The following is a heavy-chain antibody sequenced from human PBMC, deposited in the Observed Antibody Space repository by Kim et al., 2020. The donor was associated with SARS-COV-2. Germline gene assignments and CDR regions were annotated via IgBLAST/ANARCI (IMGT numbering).Heavy chain of an antibody. J-gene: IGHJ6*02. CDR2: INHTGCT. CDR3: TRGYCSSTSCYAPDYYGMDV. V-gene: IGHV4-34*01. D-gene: IGHD2-2*01. Sequence: SETLSLTCAVYGGSFSGYYWSWIRQPPGKGLEWIGEINHTGCTNYNPSFKSRVTISVDTSKNQFSLKLRSVTAADTAVYYCTRGYCSSTSCYAPDYYGMDVWGQGTTVTVSS. CDR1: GGSFSGYY.